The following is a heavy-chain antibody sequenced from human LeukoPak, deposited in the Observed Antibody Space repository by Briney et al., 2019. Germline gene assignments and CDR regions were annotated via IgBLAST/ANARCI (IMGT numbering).Heavy chain of an antibody. V-gene: IGHV3-23*01. Sequence: TGRCLSLSCAASGFTFNNQAISWAGQGRGKGRGWGSSIIVIVDGTNSADSAKSRFTISRDNSKNTVYLQMNSLRADDTAKYYCAKDRLGAVDEYTDYWGQGTLVTVSS. J-gene: IGHJ4*02. D-gene: IGHD6-19*01. CDR3: AKDRLGAVDEYTDY. CDR2: IIVIVDGT. CDR1: GFTFNNQA.